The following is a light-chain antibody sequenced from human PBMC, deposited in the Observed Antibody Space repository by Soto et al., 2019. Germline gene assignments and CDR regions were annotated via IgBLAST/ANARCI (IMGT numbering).Light chain of an antibody. Sequence: QSALTQPPSASGSPGQSVTISCTGTSSDVAGYNFVSWYQQHPGKAPKLMIYDVSKRPSGVPDRFSGSKSGNTASLTVSGLQAEDEADYYCSSYAGSNNFVVFGGGTKLTVL. CDR1: SSDVAGYNF. CDR2: DVS. V-gene: IGLV2-8*01. J-gene: IGLJ2*01. CDR3: SSYAGSNNFVV.